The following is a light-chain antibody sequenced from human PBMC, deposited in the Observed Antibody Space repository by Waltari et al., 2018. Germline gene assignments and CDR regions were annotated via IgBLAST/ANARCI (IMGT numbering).Light chain of an antibody. Sequence: EIVMTQSPATLSVSPGERATLSCRASQSVSSNLAWYQQKPCQAPSLLIYGSSTRATCIPARFSGSGSGTEFTLTISSLQSEDFAVYYCQQYNNWPPITFGQGTRLEIK. CDR1: QSVSSN. V-gene: IGKV3-15*01. J-gene: IGKJ5*01. CDR3: QQYNNWPPIT. CDR2: GSS.